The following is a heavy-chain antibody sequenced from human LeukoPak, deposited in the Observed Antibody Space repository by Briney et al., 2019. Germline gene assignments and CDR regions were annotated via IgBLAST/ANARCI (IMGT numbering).Heavy chain of an antibody. D-gene: IGHD1-1*01. J-gene: IGHJ4*02. CDR2: INPNSGDT. Sequence: ASVKVSCKASGYSFTGYYLHWMRQALGQRFEGMGWINPNSGDTSYAQKFQGRVTMTRDTSISTVYMDLSSLRSDDTAVYYCARGPSTGDFDYWGQGTPVTVSS. CDR1: GYSFTGYY. V-gene: IGHV1-2*02. CDR3: ARGPSTGDFDY.